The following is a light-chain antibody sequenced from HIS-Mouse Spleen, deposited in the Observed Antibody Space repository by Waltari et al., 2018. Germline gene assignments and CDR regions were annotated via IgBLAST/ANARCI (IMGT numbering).Light chain of an antibody. CDR1: SSDVGGYNY. J-gene: IGLJ3*02. CDR3: CSYAGSYTWV. Sequence: QSALTQPASVSGSPGQSVTISCTGTSSDVGGYNYVSWYQQHPGKAPKPRNYEVSKRPSGVPVRFAGSKSGNTASLTVSGLQAEDEADYYCCSYAGSYTWVFGGGTKLTVL. V-gene: IGLV2-11*01. CDR2: EVS.